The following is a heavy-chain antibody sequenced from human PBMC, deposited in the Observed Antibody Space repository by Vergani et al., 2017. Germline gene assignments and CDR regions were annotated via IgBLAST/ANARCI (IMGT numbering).Heavy chain of an antibody. Sequence: QVQLVETGGGVVQPGGSLRLYCATSGFSFNTYGAHWVRQAPGKGLEWVAFIGYDGRIKYNVDSVKGRFTISRDTSKKTLSLQMRGLGADDTAVYYCAKDGRENSDYGYFDYWGQGTLVTVSS. CDR1: GFSFNTYG. V-gene: IGHV3-30*02. CDR3: AKDGRENSDYGYFDY. CDR2: IGYDGRIK. J-gene: IGHJ4*02. D-gene: IGHD4-17*01.